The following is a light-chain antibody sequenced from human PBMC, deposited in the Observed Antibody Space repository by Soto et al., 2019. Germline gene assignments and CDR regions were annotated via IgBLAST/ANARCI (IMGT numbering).Light chain of an antibody. J-gene: IGKJ4*01. CDR1: QSVGTQ. CDR2: GAS. Sequence: EIVMTQSPATLSVSPGERATLSCRASQSVGTQLAWYQLKPGQTPRLLIFGASTRATGIPARFSGSGSGSEFPLTISSLQSEDFAVYSCQLYSVWPLVTFGGGTKVEIK. V-gene: IGKV3-15*01. CDR3: QLYSVWPLVT.